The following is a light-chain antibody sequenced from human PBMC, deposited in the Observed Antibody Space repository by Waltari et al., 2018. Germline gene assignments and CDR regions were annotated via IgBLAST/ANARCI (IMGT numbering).Light chain of an antibody. J-gene: IGKJ1*01. CDR3: QQYNIYSPQA. Sequence: DIQMTQSPSNLSASVGDRVTITCRASQTIDNYLAWYQQKPGEAPKVMIYDASTLETGVPSRFSGSGFGTDFSLTISSLQPDDFATYWCQQYNIYSPQAFGQGTKVEVK. V-gene: IGKV1-5*01. CDR1: QTIDNY. CDR2: DAS.